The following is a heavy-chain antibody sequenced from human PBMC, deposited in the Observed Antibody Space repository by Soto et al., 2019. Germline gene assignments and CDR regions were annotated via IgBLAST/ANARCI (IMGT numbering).Heavy chain of an antibody. D-gene: IGHD6-19*01. V-gene: IGHV3-23*01. J-gene: IGHJ4*02. Sequence: RGSLRLSCAASGFTFSSYAMSWVRQAPGKGLEWVSAISGSGGSTYYADSVKGRFTISRDNSKNTLYLQMNSLRAEDTAVYYCAKVAGIAVAGTAYYFDYWGQGTLVTVSS. CDR2: ISGSGGST. CDR1: GFTFSSYA. CDR3: AKVAGIAVAGTAYYFDY.